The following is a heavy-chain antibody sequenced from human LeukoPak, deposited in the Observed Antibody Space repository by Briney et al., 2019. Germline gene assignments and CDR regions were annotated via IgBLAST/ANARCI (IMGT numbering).Heavy chain of an antibody. CDR2: IGGGGET. Sequence: GGSLRPSCAPSPFSISNNATGSVRHAPTRGPEWVTSIGGGGETFYADSVKGPLTLFRGDSRNTVCLQLNNLRLERTAIYYCAKANWVSNAAAVWWGQGTRVTVSS. J-gene: IGHJ4*02. CDR3: AKANWVSNAAAVW. CDR1: PFSISNNA. D-gene: IGHD1-1*01. V-gene: IGHV3-23*01.